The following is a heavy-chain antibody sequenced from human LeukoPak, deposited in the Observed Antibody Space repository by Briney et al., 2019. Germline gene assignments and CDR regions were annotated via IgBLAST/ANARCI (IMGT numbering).Heavy chain of an antibody. V-gene: IGHV4-34*01. CDR1: GGSFSGYY. D-gene: IGHD6-19*01. J-gene: IGHJ4*02. CDR3: ARDSSGWPYYFDY. Sequence: SETLSLTCAVYGGSFSGYYWSWLRQPPGRGLEWIGEINHSGSTNYNPSLKSRVTISVDTSKNQFSLKLSSVTAADTAVYYCARDSSGWPYYFDYWGQGTLVTVSS. CDR2: INHSGST.